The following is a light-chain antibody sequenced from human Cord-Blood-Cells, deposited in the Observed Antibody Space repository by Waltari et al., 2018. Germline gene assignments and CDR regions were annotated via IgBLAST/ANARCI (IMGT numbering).Light chain of an antibody. J-gene: IGLJ2*01. V-gene: IGLV2-14*01. CDR1: SSDVGGYNY. CDR3: SSYTSSLVV. Sequence: QSALTQPASVSGSPGQSITISCTGTSSDVGGYNYVSWYQQHPGKAPKLMFYDVSKRPSGVSTRFSGSKSGNTASLTISGLQAEDEADYYCSSYTSSLVVFGGGTKLTVL. CDR2: DVS.